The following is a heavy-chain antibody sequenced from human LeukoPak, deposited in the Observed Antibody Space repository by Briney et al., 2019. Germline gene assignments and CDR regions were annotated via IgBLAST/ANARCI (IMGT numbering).Heavy chain of an antibody. CDR1: GASISSSTFY. CDR2: IFNSGNA. Sequence: SETLSLTCSVSGASISSSTFYWGWIRQPPGKGLEWIGSIFNSGNACYNSSLRSRVTISADTSENQFSLKLNSVTAADTAVYYCARGFYFGSGTYFHHFDYWGQGALVTVSS. D-gene: IGHD3-10*01. V-gene: IGHV4-39*01. J-gene: IGHJ4*02. CDR3: ARGFYFGSGTYFHHFDY.